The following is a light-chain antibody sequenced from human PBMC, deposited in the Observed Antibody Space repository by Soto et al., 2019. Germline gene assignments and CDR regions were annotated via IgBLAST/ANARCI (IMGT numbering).Light chain of an antibody. V-gene: IGKV3-20*01. CDR1: QSVSSDS. CDR2: DAS. J-gene: IGKJ1*01. Sequence: EIVLTQSPGTLSLSPGERAILSCRASQSVSSDSLAWYRQKPGQAPRLLVYDASSRATGIPDRFSGSGSGTDFTLTISRLEPEDFAVYYCQQYGSAPRTFGQGTKVKIK. CDR3: QQYGSAPRT.